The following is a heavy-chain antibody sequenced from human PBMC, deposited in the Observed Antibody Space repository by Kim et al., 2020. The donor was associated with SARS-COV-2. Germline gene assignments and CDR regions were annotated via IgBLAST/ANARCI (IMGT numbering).Heavy chain of an antibody. Sequence: VKGRFTISRDNSKNTLYLQRNGLRAEDTAVYYCARDRAFGAYDSSDYWGQGTLVTVSS. D-gene: IGHD3-22*01. J-gene: IGHJ4*02. V-gene: IGHV3-30*07. CDR3: ARDRAFGAYDSSDY.